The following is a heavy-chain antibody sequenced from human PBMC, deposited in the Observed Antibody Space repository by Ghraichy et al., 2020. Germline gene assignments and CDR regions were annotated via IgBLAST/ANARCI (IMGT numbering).Heavy chain of an antibody. D-gene: IGHD1-26*01. J-gene: IGHJ3*01. CDR3: ARTFTGSFPNAFDL. CDR2: THHTGSI. V-gene: IGHV4-38-2*02. CDR1: GYSINSGYY. Sequence: SETLSLTCSVSGYSINSGYYWGWTRQSPEKGLEWIGTTHHTGSIYFNPSLRSRVTITVDTTKNQVSLKLNSVTAADTAVYYCARTFTGSFPNAFDLWGQGTMVTVSS.